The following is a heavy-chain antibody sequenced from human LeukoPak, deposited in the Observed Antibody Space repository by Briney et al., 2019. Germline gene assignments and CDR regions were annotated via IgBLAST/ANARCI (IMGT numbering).Heavy chain of an antibody. Sequence: AGGSLRLSCAASGFTLSSYSMNWVRQAPGKGLEWVSYISSSSSTIYYADSVKGRFTISRDNAKNSLYLQMNSLRAEDTAVYYCARWSHVSGRWFLDNWGRGTLVSVSS. V-gene: IGHV3-48*01. CDR2: ISSSSSTI. CDR3: ARWSHVSGRWFLDN. J-gene: IGHJ4*02. CDR1: GFTLSSYS. D-gene: IGHD3-10*01.